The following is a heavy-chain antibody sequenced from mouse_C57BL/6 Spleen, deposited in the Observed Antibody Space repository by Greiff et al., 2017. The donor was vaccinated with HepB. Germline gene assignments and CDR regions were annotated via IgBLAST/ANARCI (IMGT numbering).Heavy chain of an antibody. D-gene: IGHD2-14*01. V-gene: IGHV1-81*01. CDR1: GYTFTSYG. CDR2: IYPRSGNT. Sequence: VQGVESGAELARPGASVKLSCKASGYTFTSYGISWVKQRTGQGLEWIGEIYPRSGNTYYNEKFKGKATLTADKSSSTAYMELRSLTSEDSAVYFCARGNILEGYFDYWGQGTTLTVSS. J-gene: IGHJ2*01. CDR3: ARGNILEGYFDY.